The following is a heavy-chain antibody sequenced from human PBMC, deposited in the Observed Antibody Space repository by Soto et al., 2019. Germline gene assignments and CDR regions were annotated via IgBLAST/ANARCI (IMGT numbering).Heavy chain of an antibody. J-gene: IGHJ4*02. V-gene: IGHV3-30*18. CDR1: GFTFSSYG. CDR2: ISYDGSNK. D-gene: IGHD3-22*01. Sequence: GGSLRLSCAASGFTFSSYGMHWVRQAPGKGLEWVAVISYDGSNKYYADSVKGRFTISRDNSKNTLYLQMNSLRAEDTAVYYCAKDRLHYYDSSGYYYGSIDYWGQGTLVTVS. CDR3: AKDRLHYYDSSGYYYGSIDY.